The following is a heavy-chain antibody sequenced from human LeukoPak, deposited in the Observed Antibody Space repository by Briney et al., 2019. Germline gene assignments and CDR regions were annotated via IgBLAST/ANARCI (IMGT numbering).Heavy chain of an antibody. J-gene: IGHJ6*03. D-gene: IGHD3-3*01. CDR1: GFTFSTYG. V-gene: IGHV3-30*02. Sequence: PGGSLRLSCAASGFTFSTYGMHWVRQAPGKGLEWVAFIRYDGSNKYYADSVKGRFTISRDNSKNTLYLQMNSLRPEDTAVYYCARSPYYDFWSGYWGYMDVWGKGTTVTVSS. CDR2: IRYDGSNK. CDR3: ARSPYYDFWSGYWGYMDV.